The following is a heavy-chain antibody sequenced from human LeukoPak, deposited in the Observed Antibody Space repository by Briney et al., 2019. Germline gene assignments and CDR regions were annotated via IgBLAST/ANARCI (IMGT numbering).Heavy chain of an antibody. J-gene: IGHJ5*02. Sequence: SETLSLTCTVSGGSISSYYWSWIRQPPGKGLEWIGYIYYIGSTNYNPSLKSRVTISVDTSKNQFSLKLSSVTAADTAVYYCARMGIAAAGPAGRFDPWGQGTLVTVSS. CDR3: ARMGIAAAGPAGRFDP. CDR1: GGSISSYY. D-gene: IGHD6-13*01. V-gene: IGHV4-59*01. CDR2: IYYIGST.